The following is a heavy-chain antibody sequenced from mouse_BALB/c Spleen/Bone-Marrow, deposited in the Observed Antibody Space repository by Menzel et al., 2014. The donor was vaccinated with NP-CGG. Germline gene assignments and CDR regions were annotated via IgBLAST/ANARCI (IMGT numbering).Heavy chain of an antibody. V-gene: IGHV1-37*01. D-gene: IGHD2-4*01. Sequence: DVHLVESGPELVKPGASVKISCKASGYSFTGYFMNWVKQNHGKSLEWIGRINPYNGDTFYNQKFKGKATLTVDKSSSTAHMELLSLTSEDSAVYYCGRGDDYDGDFDRWGQGTTLTVSS. CDR1: GYSFTGYF. CDR3: GRGDDYDGDFDR. CDR2: INPYNGDT. J-gene: IGHJ2*01.